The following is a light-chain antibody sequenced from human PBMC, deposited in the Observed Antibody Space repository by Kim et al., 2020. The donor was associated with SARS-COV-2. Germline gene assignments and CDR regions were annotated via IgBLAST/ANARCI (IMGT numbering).Light chain of an antibody. J-gene: IGLJ2*01. V-gene: IGLV2-11*01. CDR3: CSYAGSYSHVV. CDR2: DVS. CDR1: SSDVGGYNY. Sequence: QSALTQPRSVSGSPGQSVTISCTGTSSDVGGYNYVSWYQQHPGKAPKLMIYDVSKRPSGVPDRFSGSKSGITASLTISGLQAEDEADYYCCSYAGSYSHVVFGGGTQLTVL.